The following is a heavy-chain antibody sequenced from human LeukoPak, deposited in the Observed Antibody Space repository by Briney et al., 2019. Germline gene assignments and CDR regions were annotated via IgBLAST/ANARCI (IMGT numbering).Heavy chain of an antibody. D-gene: IGHD3-10*01. V-gene: IGHV4-59*01. CDR3: ARWGYYGSGSYFWLFDY. CDR1: GGSISSYY. J-gene: IGHJ4*02. Sequence: SETLSLTCTVSGGSISSYYWSWIRQPPGKGLEWIGYIYYSGSTNYNPSLKSQVTISVDTSKNQFSLKLSSVTAADTAVYYCARWGYYGSGSYFWLFDYWGQGTLVTVSS. CDR2: IYYSGST.